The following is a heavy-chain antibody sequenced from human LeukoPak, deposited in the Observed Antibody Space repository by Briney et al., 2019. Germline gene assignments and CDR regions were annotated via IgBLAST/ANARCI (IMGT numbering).Heavy chain of an antibody. CDR2: INAGNGNT. Sequence: ASVKVSCKASGYIFTTYAMHWVRQAPGQRLEWMGWINAGNGNTKYSQKFQGRVTITRDTSASTVYMELSSLTSGDTAVYYCARDIDRVFNWFDPWGQGTLVTVSS. CDR1: GYIFTTYA. V-gene: IGHV1-3*01. D-gene: IGHD6-13*01. CDR3: ARDIDRVFNWFDP. J-gene: IGHJ5*02.